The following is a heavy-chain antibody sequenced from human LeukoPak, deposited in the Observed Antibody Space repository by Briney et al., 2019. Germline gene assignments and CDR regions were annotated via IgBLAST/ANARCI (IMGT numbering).Heavy chain of an antibody. D-gene: IGHD2-15*01. V-gene: IGHV1-24*01. CDR1: GYTLTELS. CDR3: ADSGGRTNWFDP. CDR2: FDPEDGET. Sequence: ASVKVSCKVSGYTLTELSMHWVRQAPGKGLEWMGGFDPEDGETIYAQKFQGRVTTTEDTSTDTAYMELSSLRSEDTAVYYCADSGGRTNWFDPWGQGTPVTVSS. J-gene: IGHJ5*02.